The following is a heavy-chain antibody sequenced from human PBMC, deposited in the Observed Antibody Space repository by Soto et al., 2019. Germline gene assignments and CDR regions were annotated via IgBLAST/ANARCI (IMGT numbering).Heavy chain of an antibody. CDR3: ARDRGGNYGGGYYGMDV. CDR1: GGTFSSYA. V-gene: IGHV1-69*01. D-gene: IGHD4-4*01. Sequence: QVQLVQSGAEVKKPGSSVKVSCKASGGTFSSYAISWVRQAPGQGLEWMGGIIPIFGTANYAQKFHGRVTITADESTSTAYMELSSLRSEDTAVYYCARDRGGNYGGGYYGMDVWGQGTTVTVSS. CDR2: IIPIFGTA. J-gene: IGHJ6*02.